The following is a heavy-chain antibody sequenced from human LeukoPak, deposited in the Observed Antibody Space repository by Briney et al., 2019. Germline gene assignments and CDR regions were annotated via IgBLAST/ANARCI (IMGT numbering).Heavy chain of an antibody. V-gene: IGHV4-38-2*02. CDR2: IYHSGST. Sequence: MASETLSLTCTVSGYSISSGYYWGWIRQPPGKGLEWIGSIYHSGSTYYNPSLKSRVTIPVDTSKNQFSLKLSSVTAADTAVYYCARSYGSGAFDYWGQGTLVTVSS. J-gene: IGHJ4*02. CDR1: GYSISSGYY. D-gene: IGHD3-10*01. CDR3: ARSYGSGAFDY.